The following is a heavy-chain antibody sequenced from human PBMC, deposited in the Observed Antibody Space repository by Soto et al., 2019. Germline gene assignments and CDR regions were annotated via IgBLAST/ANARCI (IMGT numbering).Heavy chain of an antibody. CDR3: ARTIYYYYMDV. J-gene: IGHJ6*03. CDR1: GGSFSGYY. D-gene: IGHD3-3*01. CDR2: INHSGST. Sequence: SETLSLTCAVYGGSFSGYYWSWIRQPPGKGLEWIGEINHSGSTNYNPSLKSRVTISVDTSKNQFSLKLSSVTAADTAVYYCARTIYYYYMDVWGKGTTVTVSS. V-gene: IGHV4-34*01.